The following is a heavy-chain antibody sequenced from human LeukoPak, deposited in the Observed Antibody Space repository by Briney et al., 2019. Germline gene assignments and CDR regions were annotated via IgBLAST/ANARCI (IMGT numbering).Heavy chain of an antibody. V-gene: IGHV3-53*01. Sequence: GGSLRLSCTVSGFTVSSNSMSWVRQAPGKGLEWVSFIYSDNTHYSDSVKGRFTISRDNSKNTLYLQMNSLRADDTAVYYCARTQGYYDILTGYYHTYYFDYWGQGTLVTVSS. CDR1: GFTVSSNS. J-gene: IGHJ4*02. CDR2: IYSDNT. CDR3: ARTQGYYDILTGYYHTYYFDY. D-gene: IGHD3-9*01.